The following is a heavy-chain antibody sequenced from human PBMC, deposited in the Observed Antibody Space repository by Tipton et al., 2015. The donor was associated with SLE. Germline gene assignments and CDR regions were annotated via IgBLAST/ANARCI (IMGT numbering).Heavy chain of an antibody. D-gene: IGHD3-16*02. J-gene: IGHJ5*02. V-gene: IGHV3-74*02. CDR1: GFTFSSYG. CDR3: VRGYHYVWGSYRPSGWFDP. CDR2: IDGDGTIT. Sequence: QLVQSGGGVVQPGRSLRLSCAASGFTFSSYGMHWVRQAPGKGLVWVSRIDGDGTITTYADSVKGRFTISRHNTKNTLYLQMNSLRAEDTAVYYCVRGYHYVWGSYRPSGWFDPWGQGTLVTVSS.